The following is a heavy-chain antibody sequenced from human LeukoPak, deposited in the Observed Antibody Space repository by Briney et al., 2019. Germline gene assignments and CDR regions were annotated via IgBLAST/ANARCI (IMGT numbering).Heavy chain of an antibody. J-gene: IGHJ4*02. CDR1: GGTFSSYA. D-gene: IGHD6-6*01. CDR2: IIPIFGTA. Sequence: SVKVSCKASGGTFSSYAISWVRQAPGQWLEWMGGIIPIFGTANYAQKFQGRVTITADESTSTAYMELSSLRSEDTAVYYCARSLEWGAARIDYWGQGTLVTVSS. CDR3: ARSLEWGAARIDY. V-gene: IGHV1-69*13.